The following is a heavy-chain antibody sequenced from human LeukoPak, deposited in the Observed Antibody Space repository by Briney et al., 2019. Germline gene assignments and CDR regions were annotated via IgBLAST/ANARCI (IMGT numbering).Heavy chain of an antibody. CDR2: GGSGGST. V-gene: IGHV3-23*01. CDR3: AKMRGRYYHSYYMDA. J-gene: IGHJ6*03. CDR1: GFIFSSYA. Sequence: PGGSLRLSCAASGFIFSSYAMSWVRQAPGKGLEWVSYGGSGGSTYYADSVKGRFTVSRDNSKSMLYLQMNSLTAEDTAVYYCAKMRGRYYHSYYMDAWGKGTTVTVSS.